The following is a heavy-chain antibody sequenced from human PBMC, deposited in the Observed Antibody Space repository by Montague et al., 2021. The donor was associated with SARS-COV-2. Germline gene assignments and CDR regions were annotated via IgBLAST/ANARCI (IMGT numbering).Heavy chain of an antibody. V-gene: IGHV4-39*01. D-gene: IGHD5/OR15-5a*01. Sequence: SETLSLTCLVSGGTISTDNLYWYWAWIRQPPGKGPEWIGSIFHNGDSYYNPSLNTRVTISIDTSRNHFSLSLTSVTAPDTAVYYCARHVSNLRAAVDYFDYWGQGTPVTVSS. CDR3: ARHVSNLRAAVDYFDY. J-gene: IGHJ4*02. CDR2: IFHNGDS. CDR1: GGTISTDNLYWY.